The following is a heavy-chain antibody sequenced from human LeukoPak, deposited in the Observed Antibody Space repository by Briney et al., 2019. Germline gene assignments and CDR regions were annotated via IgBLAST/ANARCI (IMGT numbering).Heavy chain of an antibody. Sequence: SETLSLTCAVYGGSFSGYYWSWIRQPPGKGLEWIGEINHSGSTNYNPSLKSRVTISVDTSKNQFSLKLSSVTAADTAVYYCARVGDSSSWSSDYWYFDLWGRGTLVTVSS. V-gene: IGHV4-34*01. J-gene: IGHJ2*01. CDR3: ARVGDSSSWSSDYWYFDL. CDR2: INHSGST. CDR1: GGSFSGYY. D-gene: IGHD6-13*01.